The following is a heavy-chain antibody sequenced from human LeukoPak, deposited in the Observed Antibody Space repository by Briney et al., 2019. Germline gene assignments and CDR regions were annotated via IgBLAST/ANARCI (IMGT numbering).Heavy chain of an antibody. CDR1: GFSFRSYW. CDR2: INNDGSTT. J-gene: IGHJ4*02. CDR3: ARGDAYALNY. V-gene: IGHV3-74*01. Sequence: GGSLRLSCGASGFSFRSYWMHWVRQAPGKRLVWVSRINNDGSTTADAGSVKGRFTITRDNAKNTLYLQMNSLRAEDTAVYYCARGDAYALNYWGQGTLVTVSS. D-gene: IGHD2-2*01.